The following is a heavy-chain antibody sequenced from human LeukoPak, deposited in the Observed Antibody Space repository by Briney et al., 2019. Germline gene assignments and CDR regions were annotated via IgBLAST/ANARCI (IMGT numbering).Heavy chain of an antibody. D-gene: IGHD3-10*01. CDR2: IYYSGST. CDR1: GVSVSSGSYY. CDR3: ARVGRAMVRGNSLDY. V-gene: IGHV4-61*01. Sequence: PSETLSLTCTVSGVSVSSGSYYWSWIRQPPGRGLEWIGYIYYSGSTNYNPSLKSRVTISVDTSKNQFYLKLSSVTAADTAVYYCARVGRAMVRGNSLDYWGQGTLVTVSS. J-gene: IGHJ4*02.